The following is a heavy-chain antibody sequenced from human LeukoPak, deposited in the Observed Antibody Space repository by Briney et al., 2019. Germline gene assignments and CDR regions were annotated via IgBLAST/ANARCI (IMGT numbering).Heavy chain of an antibody. J-gene: IGHJ4*02. D-gene: IGHD3-10*01. CDR1: GFTFSSYA. Sequence: GGSLRLSCAASGFTFSSYAMSWVRQAPGKGLEWVSAISGSGGSTYYADSVKGRFTISRDNSKNTLYLQMNSLRAEDTAVYYCAKACKRIHFGELRGKCFDYWGQGTLVTVSS. CDR2: ISGSGGST. V-gene: IGHV3-23*01. CDR3: AKACKRIHFGELRGKCFDY.